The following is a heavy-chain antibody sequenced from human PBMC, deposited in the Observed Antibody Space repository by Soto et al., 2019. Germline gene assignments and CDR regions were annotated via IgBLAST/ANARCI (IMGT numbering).Heavy chain of an antibody. J-gene: IGHJ5*02. CDR2: IYFTGNT. D-gene: IGHD6-25*01. CDR3: AGQTFTIAAASYGRSNWFDP. V-gene: IGHV4-39*01. CDR1: GGSITSSSHF. Sequence: PSETLSLTCTVYGGSITSSSHFWGWVRQPPGKGLEWIGTIYFTGNTYYPPSLKSRLTMSIDTSKNEFSLRLNSVTAADTAVYYCAGQTFTIAAASYGRSNWFDPWGPGTLVTVSS.